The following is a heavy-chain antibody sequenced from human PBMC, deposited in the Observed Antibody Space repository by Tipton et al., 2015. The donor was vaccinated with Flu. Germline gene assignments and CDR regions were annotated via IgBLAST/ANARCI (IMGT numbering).Heavy chain of an antibody. V-gene: IGHV4-61*02. D-gene: IGHD1-1*01. CDR3: ARVWSSFVATASLDY. J-gene: IGHJ4*02. CDR2: IDTSRRS. Sequence: TLSLTCTVSGAYIGNGNYYWSWIRQHAGKGLEWIGRIDTSRRSYYNPSLKSRVTISVDVFNTQFSLRLNSVTAADTAVYYCARVWSSFVATASLDYWGRGTLVTISS. CDR1: GAYIGNGNYY.